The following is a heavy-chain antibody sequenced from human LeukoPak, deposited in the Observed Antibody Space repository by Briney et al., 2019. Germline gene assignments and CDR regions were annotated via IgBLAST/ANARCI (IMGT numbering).Heavy chain of an antibody. D-gene: IGHD3-22*01. CDR3: AREDSSGYYLDY. V-gene: IGHV4-38-2*02. CDR2: IYHSGRT. Sequence: SETLSLTSAVSGYSISRGYYWGWTPQPPGKGLEWIGSIYHSGRTYYNPSLKRRVTISVDTSKNQFSLKLSSVTAADTAVYYCAREDSSGYYLDYWGQGTLVTVSS. J-gene: IGHJ4*02. CDR1: GYSISRGYY.